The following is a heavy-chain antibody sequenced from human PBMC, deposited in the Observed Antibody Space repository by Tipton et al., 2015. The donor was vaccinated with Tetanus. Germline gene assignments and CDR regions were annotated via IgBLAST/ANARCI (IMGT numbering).Heavy chain of an antibody. CDR1: GGSFSGYY. J-gene: IGHJ4*02. D-gene: IGHD3-22*01. CDR3: ARSAPGYYDSSSYFDY. CDR2: INHSGST. V-gene: IGHV4-34*01. Sequence: TLSLTCAVYGGSFSGYYWSWIRQPPGKGLEWIGEINHSGSTNYNPSLKSRVTISVDTSKNQFSLKLSSVTAADTAVYYCARSAPGYYDSSSYFDYWGQGTLVTVSS.